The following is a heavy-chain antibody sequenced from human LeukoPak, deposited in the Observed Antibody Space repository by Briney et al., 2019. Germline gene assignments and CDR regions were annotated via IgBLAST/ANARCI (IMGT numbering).Heavy chain of an antibody. Sequence: SGPTLVIPPQTLTLTCTLSGVSVRSDGGGVGGIRRPPGKALEWLALIFWDDDKRYNPSLKNRLTITKDTSKNQVVLTMTNMDPVDTATCYCAHSEGFDYWGPGTLVTVSS. CDR2: IFWDDDK. V-gene: IGHV2-5*02. CDR3: AHSEGFDY. J-gene: IGHJ4*02. CDR1: GVSVRSDGGG.